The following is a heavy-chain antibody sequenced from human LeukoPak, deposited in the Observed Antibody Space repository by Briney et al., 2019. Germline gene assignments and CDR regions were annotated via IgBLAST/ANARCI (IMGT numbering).Heavy chain of an antibody. CDR2: TRNKANSYTT. CDR1: GFTFSDHY. J-gene: IGHJ3*02. D-gene: IGHD2-2*01. CDR3: ARVRYCSSTTCRGAFDI. Sequence: PGGSLRLSCAASGFTFSDHYMDWVRQAPGKGLEWVGRTRNKANSYTTEYAAPVKGRFTISRADSANSLYLQMNSLKTEDTAVYYCARVRYCSSTTCRGAFDIWGQGTMVTVSS. V-gene: IGHV3-72*01.